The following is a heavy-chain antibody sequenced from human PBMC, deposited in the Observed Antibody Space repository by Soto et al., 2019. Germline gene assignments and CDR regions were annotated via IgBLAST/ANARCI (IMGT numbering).Heavy chain of an antibody. V-gene: IGHV4-31*03. J-gene: IGHJ4*02. CDR2: IYYSGST. D-gene: IGHD3-10*01. CDR3: ARGVWFGETIRSLFFDY. CDR1: GGSISSGGYY. Sequence: QVQLQESGPGLVKPSQTLSLTCTVSGGSISSGGYYWSWIRQHPGKGLEWIGYIYYSGSTYYNPSLKSRVTISVDTSKNQFSLKLSSVTAADTAVYYCARGVWFGETIRSLFFDYWGQGTLVTVSS.